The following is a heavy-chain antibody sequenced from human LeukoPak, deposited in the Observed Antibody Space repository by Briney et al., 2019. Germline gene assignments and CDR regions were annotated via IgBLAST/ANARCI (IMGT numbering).Heavy chain of an antibody. J-gene: IGHJ4*02. V-gene: IGHV4-34*01. D-gene: IGHD3-22*01. CDR1: GGSFSGYY. CDR2: INHSGST. Sequence: SETLSLTCAVYGGSFSGYYWSWIRQPPGKGLEWIGEINHSGSTNYNPSLKSRVTISVDTSKNQFSLKLSSETAADTAVYYCARDYYDSSGYRFDYWGQGTLVTVSS. CDR3: ARDYYDSSGYRFDY.